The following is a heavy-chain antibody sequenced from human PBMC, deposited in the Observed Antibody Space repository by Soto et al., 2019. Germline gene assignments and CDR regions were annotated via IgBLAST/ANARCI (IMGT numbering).Heavy chain of an antibody. V-gene: IGHV4-59*08. CDR1: GGSISSYY. J-gene: IGHJ3*02. D-gene: IGHD3-10*01. CDR3: ARHNSARLGSLLHPTRGGGAFDI. Sequence: SETLSLTCTVSGGSISSYYWSWIRQPPGKGLEWIGYIYYSGSTNYNPSLKSRVTISVDTSKNQFSLKLSSVTAADTAVYYCARHNSARLGSLLHPTRGGGAFDIWGQGTMVTVSS. CDR2: IYYSGST.